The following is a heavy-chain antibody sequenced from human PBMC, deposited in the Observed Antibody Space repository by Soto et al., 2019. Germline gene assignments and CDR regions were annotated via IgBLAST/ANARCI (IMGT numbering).Heavy chain of an antibody. CDR1: GGSISSYY. J-gene: IGHJ6*03. CDR3: ARGARTIFGVVVGMDV. V-gene: IGHV4-59*01. D-gene: IGHD3-3*01. Sequence: PSETPSLTCTVSGGSISSYYWSWIRQPPGKGLEWIGYIYYSGSTNYNPSLKSRVTISVDTSKNQFSLKLSSVTAADTAVYYCARGARTIFGVVVGMDVWGKGTTVTVSS. CDR2: IYYSGST.